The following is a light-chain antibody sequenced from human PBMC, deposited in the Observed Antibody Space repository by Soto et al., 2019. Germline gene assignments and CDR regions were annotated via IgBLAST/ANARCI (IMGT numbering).Light chain of an antibody. V-gene: IGLV1-51*01. CDR1: SSNIGNNY. Sequence: QSVLTHPPSVSAAPGQKVTISCSGSSSNIGNNYVSWYQQLPGTAPKLLIYDNNERPSGIPDRFSGSKSGTSATLGITGLQTGDEADYYCATWDSSLSAGVFGGGTKLTVL. CDR3: ATWDSSLSAGV. CDR2: DNN. J-gene: IGLJ2*01.